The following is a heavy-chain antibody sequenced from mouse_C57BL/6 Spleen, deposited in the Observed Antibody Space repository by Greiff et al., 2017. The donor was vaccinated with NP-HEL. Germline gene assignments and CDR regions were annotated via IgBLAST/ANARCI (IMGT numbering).Heavy chain of an antibody. CDR3: TRGGYYSNLDY. CDR1: GYTFTDYE. J-gene: IGHJ2*01. Sequence: VKLQESGAELVRPGASVTLSCKASGYTFTDYEMHWVKQTPVHGLEWIGAIDPETGGTAYNQKFKGKAILTADKSSSTAYMELRSLTSEDSAVYYCTRGGYYSNLDYWGQGTTLTVSS. CDR2: IDPETGGT. D-gene: IGHD2-5*01. V-gene: IGHV1-15*01.